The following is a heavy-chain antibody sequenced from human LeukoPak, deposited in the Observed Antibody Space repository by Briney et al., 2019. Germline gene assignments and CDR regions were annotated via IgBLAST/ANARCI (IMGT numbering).Heavy chain of an antibody. J-gene: IGHJ3*02. CDR2: IYTSGST. Sequence: SETLSLTCTVSGGSISSYYWSWIRRPAGKGLEWIGRIYTSGSTNYNPSLKSRVTMSVDTSKNQFSLKLSSVTAADTAVYYCAGRPNYYGSGSYQSGAFDIWGQGTMVTVSS. D-gene: IGHD3-10*01. CDR3: AGRPNYYGSGSYQSGAFDI. V-gene: IGHV4-4*07. CDR1: GGSISSYY.